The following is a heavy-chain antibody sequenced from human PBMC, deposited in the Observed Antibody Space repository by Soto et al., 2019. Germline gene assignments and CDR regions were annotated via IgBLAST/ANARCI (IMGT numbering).Heavy chain of an antibody. J-gene: IGHJ6*02. Sequence: QVQLVQSGAEVKKPGSSVKVSCKASGGTFSSYAISWVRQAPGQGLEWMGGIIPIFGTANYAQKFQGSVTITADESTSTAYMELSSLRSEDTAVYYCARSDYDDSSGYMGYYYYGMDVWGQGTTVTVSS. CDR2: IIPIFGTA. CDR1: GGTFSSYA. D-gene: IGHD3-22*01. V-gene: IGHV1-69*01. CDR3: ARSDYDDSSGYMGYYYYGMDV.